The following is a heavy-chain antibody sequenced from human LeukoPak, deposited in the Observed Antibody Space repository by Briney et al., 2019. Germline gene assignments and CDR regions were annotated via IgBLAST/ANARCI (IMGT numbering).Heavy chain of an antibody. CDR2: IIPIFGTA. Sequence: GASVKVSCKASGGTFSSYAISWVRQAPGQGLEWMGGIIPIFGTANYAQKFQGRVTITADESTSTAYMELSSLRSEDTAVYYCARDLYSNYLYYYYYGMDVWGQGTTVTVSS. J-gene: IGHJ6*02. CDR1: GGTFSSYA. V-gene: IGHV1-69*13. D-gene: IGHD4-11*01. CDR3: ARDLYSNYLYYYYYGMDV.